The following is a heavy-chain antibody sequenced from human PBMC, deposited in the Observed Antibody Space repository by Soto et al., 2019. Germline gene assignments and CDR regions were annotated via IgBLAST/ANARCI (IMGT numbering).Heavy chain of an antibody. J-gene: IGHJ6*02. CDR2: IVVGSGNT. CDR3: AAALFYYYGMDV. Sequence: ASVKVSCKASGFTFTSSAVQWVRQARGQRLEWIGWIVVGSGNTNYAQKLQERVTITRDMSTSTAYMELSSLRSEDTAVYYCAAALFYYYGMDVWGQGTTVTVSS. CDR1: GFTFTSSA. V-gene: IGHV1-58*01.